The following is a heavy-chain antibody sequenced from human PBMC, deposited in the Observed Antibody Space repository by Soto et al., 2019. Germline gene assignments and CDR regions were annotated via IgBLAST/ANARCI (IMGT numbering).Heavy chain of an antibody. V-gene: IGHV1-24*01. J-gene: IGHJ4*02. Sequence: ASVKVSCKVSGYTLTELSMHWVRQAPGKGLEWMGGFDPEDGETIYAQKFQGRVTMTEDTSTDTAYMELSSLRSEDTAVYYCATGPRDYSSGWYGADYWGQGTLVTVSS. CDR2: FDPEDGET. CDR1: GYTLTELS. D-gene: IGHD6-19*01. CDR3: ATGPRDYSSGWYGADY.